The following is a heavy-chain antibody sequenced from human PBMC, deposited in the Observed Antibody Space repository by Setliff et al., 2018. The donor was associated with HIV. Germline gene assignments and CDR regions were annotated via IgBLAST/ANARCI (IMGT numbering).Heavy chain of an antibody. Sequence: SETLSLTCSVSGDSIYSASYCWTWLRQPAGKEPELIGHVYVAGTVIYNPSLASRLTISIVPSKNQFSLDLTSVTAADTGKYYCARARTIGVSAVFFDPWGQGIPVTVSS. CDR1: GDSIYSASYC. CDR3: ARARTIGVSAVFFDP. CDR2: VYVAGTV. V-gene: IGHV4-61*09. J-gene: IGHJ5*02. D-gene: IGHD3-3*01.